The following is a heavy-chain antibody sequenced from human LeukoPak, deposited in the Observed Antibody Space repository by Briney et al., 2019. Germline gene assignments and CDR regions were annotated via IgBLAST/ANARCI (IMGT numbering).Heavy chain of an antibody. CDR3: VSYSGDADY. CDR2: IRSKVYGGKT. Sequence: GGSLRLSCTASGFTFGYYAMIGFREAPGKGLEGVGIIRSKVYGGKTEYAASVKGRFTILRDDSNSIAYLQMNSLKSEDTDVYYCVSYSGDADYWGKGTMVTVSS. V-gene: IGHV3-49*03. CDR1: GFTFGYYA. D-gene: IGHD5-12*01. J-gene: IGHJ4*02.